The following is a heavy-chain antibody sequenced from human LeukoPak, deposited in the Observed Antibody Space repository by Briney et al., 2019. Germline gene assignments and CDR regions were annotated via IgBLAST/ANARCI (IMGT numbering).Heavy chain of an antibody. Sequence: GGSLRLSCAASGFTFSNYAMSWVRQAPGKGLEWVSAISNSGGSTYHADSVKGRFTISRDNAKNSLYLQMNSLRAEDMALYYCAKGQQLVEWYFDLWGRGTLVTVSS. J-gene: IGHJ2*01. CDR1: GFTFSNYA. CDR2: ISNSGGST. V-gene: IGHV3-23*01. D-gene: IGHD6-13*01. CDR3: AKGQQLVEWYFDL.